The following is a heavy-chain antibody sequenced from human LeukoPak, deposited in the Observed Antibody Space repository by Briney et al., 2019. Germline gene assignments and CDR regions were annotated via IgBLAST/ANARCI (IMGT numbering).Heavy chain of an antibody. CDR2: INRKSDGGTT. CDR1: GFTFSNAW. CDR3: TSTLGY. V-gene: IGHV3-15*01. J-gene: IGHJ4*02. D-gene: IGHD3-16*01. Sequence: GGSLRLSCAASGFTFSNAWMTWVRQAQGKGLEWVGRINRKSDGGTTDYAAPVKGRFTISRDDSKNTLYLQMNGLKTEDTAVYYCTSTLGYWGQGTLVTVSS.